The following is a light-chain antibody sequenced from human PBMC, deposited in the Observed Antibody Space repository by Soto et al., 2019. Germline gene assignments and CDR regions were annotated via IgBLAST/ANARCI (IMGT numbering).Light chain of an antibody. CDR3: QQYNSYPYP. CDR1: QSISTW. J-gene: IGKJ2*01. V-gene: IGKV1-5*01. Sequence: DIQMTQSPSTVSASVGDGVTITCRASQSISTWLAWYQQKPGKAPNLLIYDASTLESGGPSGFSGSGSGTEFTLPISSLQPDDSATYYCQQYNSYPYPFGQGTKLEIK. CDR2: DAS.